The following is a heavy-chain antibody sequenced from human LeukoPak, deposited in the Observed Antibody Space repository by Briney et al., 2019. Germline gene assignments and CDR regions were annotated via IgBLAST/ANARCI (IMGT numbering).Heavy chain of an antibody. CDR2: ISSSSSYI. J-gene: IGHJ4*02. V-gene: IGHV3-21*01. CDR3: ARGHPGGARPFDY. CDR1: GFTFSSYS. D-gene: IGHD6-6*01. Sequence: GGSLRLSCAASGFTFSSYSMNWVRQAPGKGLEWVSSISSSSSYIYYADSVKGRFTISRDNAKNSLYLQMNSLRAEDTAVYYCARGHPGGARPFDYWGQGTLVTVSS.